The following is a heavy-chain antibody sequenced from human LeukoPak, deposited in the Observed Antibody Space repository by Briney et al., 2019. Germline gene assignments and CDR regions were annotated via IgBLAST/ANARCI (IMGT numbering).Heavy chain of an antibody. D-gene: IGHD1-14*01. CDR2: ISGSGGST. J-gene: IGHJ4*02. V-gene: IGHV3-23*01. CDR1: GLTFSSDG. CDR3: AKYRPYVDY. Sequence: GGSLRLSCAASGLTFSSDGMSWVRQAPGKGLEWVSAISGSGGSTYYADSVKGRFTISRDNSKNTLYLQMNSLSAEDTAVYYCAKYRPYVDYWGQGTLVTVSS.